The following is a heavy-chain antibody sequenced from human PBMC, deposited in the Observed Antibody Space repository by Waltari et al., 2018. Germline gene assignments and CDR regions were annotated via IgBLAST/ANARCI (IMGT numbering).Heavy chain of an antibody. CDR2: ISHDGRNT. CDR3: ANIHSGSFAFDI. D-gene: IGHD3-10*01. CDR1: GFTFRNYA. Sequence: QVQLVESGGGVVQTGKSLRLSCAAPGFTFRNYAMHRVRQAPGKGLEWVALISHDGRNTYYGDSVKDRFTISRDNSKSTLYLQMNSLRPDDTAVYYCANIHSGSFAFDIWGQGTMVTVSS. J-gene: IGHJ3*02. V-gene: IGHV3-30*18.